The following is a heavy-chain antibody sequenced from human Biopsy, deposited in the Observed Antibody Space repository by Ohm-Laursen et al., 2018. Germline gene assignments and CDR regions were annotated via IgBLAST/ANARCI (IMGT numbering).Heavy chain of an antibody. Sequence: ASVKVSCKASGYNFNSYFIHWVRQAPGQGLEWVGWISAYNGDTNFAQKFQGRLNMNTDTSTNTAYMELRSLTYDDTAVYYCARDHGSLDDYYYGMDVWGRGTTVTVSS. D-gene: IGHD1-26*01. CDR2: ISAYNGDT. V-gene: IGHV1-18*04. J-gene: IGHJ6*02. CDR3: ARDHGSLDDYYYGMDV. CDR1: GYNFNSYF.